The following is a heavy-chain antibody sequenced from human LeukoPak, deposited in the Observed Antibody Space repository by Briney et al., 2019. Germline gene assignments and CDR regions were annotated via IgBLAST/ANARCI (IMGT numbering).Heavy chain of an antibody. Sequence: GGSLRLSCATSGFTFSSYAMSWVRQAPGKGLEWVSAITGSGGNTYYADSVKGRFTISRDNSKNTPYLQMSSLRVEDTALYYCAKSVLGRVVVDFDYWGQGNLVTVSS. D-gene: IGHD3-3*01. J-gene: IGHJ4*02. V-gene: IGHV3-23*01. CDR1: GFTFSSYA. CDR3: AKSVLGRVVVDFDY. CDR2: ITGSGGNT.